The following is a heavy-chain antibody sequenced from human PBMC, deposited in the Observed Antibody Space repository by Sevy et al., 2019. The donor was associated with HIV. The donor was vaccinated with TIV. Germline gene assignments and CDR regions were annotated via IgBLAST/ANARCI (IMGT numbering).Heavy chain of an antibody. J-gene: IGHJ6*02. D-gene: IGHD3-22*01. V-gene: IGHV3-73*01. CDR1: GFTFSGSA. CDR3: TRHGFPYHDSSGYRYGMDV. CDR2: IRSKANSYAT. Sequence: GGSLRLSCAASGFTFSGSAMHWVRQASGKGLEWIGRIRSKANSYATAYAASVKGRFTISRDDSKNTAYLQMNSLKTEDTAVYYCTRHGFPYHDSSGYRYGMDVWGQGTTVTVSS.